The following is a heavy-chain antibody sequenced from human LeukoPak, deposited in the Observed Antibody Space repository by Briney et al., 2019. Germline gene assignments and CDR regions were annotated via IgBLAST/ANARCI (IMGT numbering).Heavy chain of an antibody. CDR2: IYYSGST. CDR3: ARDTVYSSSWSPRAFDI. D-gene: IGHD6-13*01. J-gene: IGHJ3*02. Sequence: SETLSLTCTVSGGSISSYYWSWIRQPPGKGLEWIGYIYYSGSTNYNPSLKSRVTISVDTSKNQFSLKLSSVTAADTAVYYCARDTVYSSSWSPRAFDIWGQGTMVTVSS. CDR1: GGSISSYY. V-gene: IGHV4-59*12.